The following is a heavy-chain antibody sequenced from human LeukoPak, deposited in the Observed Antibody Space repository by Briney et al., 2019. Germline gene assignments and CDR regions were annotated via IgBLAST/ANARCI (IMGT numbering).Heavy chain of an antibody. D-gene: IGHD2/OR15-2a*01. CDR3: AKDFGRNIGGPGY. CDR2: ISGDGGGGGT. Sequence: PGGSLRLSCAASGFTFSTYTMAWIRQAPGGGLEWVSGISGDGGGGGTYYANSVKGRFAISRDKSQSTLYLQMDSVRAEDTAVYYCAKDFGRNIGGPGYWGRGTLVTVSS. V-gene: IGHV3-23*01. J-gene: IGHJ4*02. CDR1: GFTFSTYT.